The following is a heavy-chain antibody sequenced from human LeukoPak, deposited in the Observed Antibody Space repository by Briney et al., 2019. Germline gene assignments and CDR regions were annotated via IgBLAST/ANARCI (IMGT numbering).Heavy chain of an antibody. CDR1: GFTFRSYG. CDR2: VWYDGTNT. CDR3: AKDRSSGYYSFDY. D-gene: IGHD3-22*01. Sequence: PGRSLRLSCAASGFTFRSYGMHWVRQAPGKGLEWVAVVWYDGTNTYYAESVKGRFTISRDNSKNTLYLQMNSLRAEDTAVYYCAKDRSSGYYSFDYWGQGTLVTVSP. V-gene: IGHV3-33*06. J-gene: IGHJ4*02.